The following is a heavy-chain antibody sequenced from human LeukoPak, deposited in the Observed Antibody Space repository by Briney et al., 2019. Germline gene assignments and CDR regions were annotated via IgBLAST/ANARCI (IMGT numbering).Heavy chain of an antibody. CDR3: ARIVGAQGAFDI. J-gene: IGHJ3*02. CDR2: IYYSGST. Sequence: SETLSLTCTVSGRSISSYYWSWLRQPPGKGREWVGYIYYSGSTNYNPSLKSRVTISVDTSKTQFSLKLSSVTAADTAVYYCARIVGAQGAFDIWGQGTMVTVSS. D-gene: IGHD1-26*01. V-gene: IGHV4-59*01. CDR1: GRSISSYY.